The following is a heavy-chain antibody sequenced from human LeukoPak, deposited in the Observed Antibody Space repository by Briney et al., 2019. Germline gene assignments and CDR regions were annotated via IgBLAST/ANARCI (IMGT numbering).Heavy chain of an antibody. CDR3: ATDVHIVVVPAARFYYYYYYMDV. J-gene: IGHJ6*03. CDR1: GYTFTDYY. Sequence: ASVKVSCKVSGYTFTDYYMHWVQQAPGKGLEWMGLVDPEDGETIYAEKFQGRVTITADTSTDTAYMELSSLRSEDTAVYYCATDVHIVVVPAARFYYYYYYMDVWGKGTTVTVPS. V-gene: IGHV1-69-2*01. CDR2: VDPEDGET. D-gene: IGHD2-2*01.